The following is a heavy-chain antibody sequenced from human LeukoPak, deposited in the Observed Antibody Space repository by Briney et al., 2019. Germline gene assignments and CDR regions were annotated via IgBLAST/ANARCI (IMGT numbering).Heavy chain of an antibody. CDR1: GYTFTSYA. CDR3: ARGARSCGSTSCYSYLDY. Sequence: ASVKVSCKASGYTFTSYAIHWVRQAPGQRLEWMGWNNAGNGDTEYSQEFQGRISLTRDTSASTAYMELSSLRSDDMAMYYCARGARSCGSTSCYSYLDYWGQGSLVTVSS. J-gene: IGHJ4*02. CDR2: NNAGNGDT. D-gene: IGHD2-2*01. V-gene: IGHV1-3*02.